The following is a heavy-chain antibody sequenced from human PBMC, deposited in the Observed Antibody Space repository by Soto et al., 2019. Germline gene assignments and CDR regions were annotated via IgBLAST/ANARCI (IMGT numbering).Heavy chain of an antibody. CDR1: GCSISSGGYS. CDR3: ARVPDV. J-gene: IGHJ6*02. CDR2: IYHSGST. Sequence: SETLSLTCAVSGCSISSGGYSWSWIRQPPGKGLEWIGYIYHSGSTYYSPSLKSRVTISVDRSKNQFSLKLSSVTAADTAVYYCARVPDVWGQGTTVTVSS. V-gene: IGHV4-30-2*01.